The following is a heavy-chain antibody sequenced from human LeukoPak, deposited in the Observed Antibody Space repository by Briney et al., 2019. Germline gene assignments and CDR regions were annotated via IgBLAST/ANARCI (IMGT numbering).Heavy chain of an antibody. CDR2: IYYSGNT. CDR3: ARINGSHGYSSPFDY. Sequence: PSETLSLTCIVSGGSISSSDYYWGWIRQPPGKGLEWIGSIYYSGNTYYNPSLKSRVTISVDTSKNQFSLKLSSVTAADTAVYYCARINGSHGYSSPFDYWGQGTLVTVSS. CDR1: GGSISSSDYY. D-gene: IGHD2-2*03. V-gene: IGHV4-39*01. J-gene: IGHJ4*02.